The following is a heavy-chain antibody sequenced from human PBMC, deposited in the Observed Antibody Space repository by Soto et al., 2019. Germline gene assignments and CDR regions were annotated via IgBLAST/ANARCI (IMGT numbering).Heavy chain of an antibody. D-gene: IGHD3-16*01. CDR1: GYTFTSYY. CDR3: AREGWGYYYGMDV. J-gene: IGHJ6*02. V-gene: IGHV1-3*01. Sequence: ASVKVSCKASGYTFTSYYMHWVRQAPGQGLEWMGWINGGNGNKKYSQKFQGRVTITRDTSASTAYMELSSLRSEDTAVYYCAREGWGYYYGMDVWGQGTTVTVSS. CDR2: INGGNGNK.